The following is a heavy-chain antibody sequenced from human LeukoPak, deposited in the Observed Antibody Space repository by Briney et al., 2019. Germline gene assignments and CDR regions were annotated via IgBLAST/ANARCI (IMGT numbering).Heavy chain of an antibody. CDR2: IRSSSSNM. J-gene: IGHJ4*02. Sequence: GGSLRLSCAASGFTFNTYDMNWVRQAPGKGLEWVSTIRSSSSNMYYADSVKGRFTISRDNAKNSLYLQMKSLRAEDTAVYYCARGSTVTTNSLFDYWGQGTLVTVSS. D-gene: IGHD4-17*01. CDR3: ARGSTVTTNSLFDY. CDR1: GFTFNTYD. V-gene: IGHV3-21*01.